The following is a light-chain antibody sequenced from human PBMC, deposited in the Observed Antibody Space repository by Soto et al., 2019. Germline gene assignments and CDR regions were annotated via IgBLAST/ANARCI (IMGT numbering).Light chain of an antibody. CDR2: EGS. J-gene: IGLJ2*01. CDR1: SSDVGSYNL. CDR3: CSYAGSSTHVV. V-gene: IGLV2-23*01. Sequence: QSALTQPASVSGSPGQSITISCTGTSSDVGSYNLVSWYQQHPGKAPKLMLYEGSKRPSGVSNRFSGSKSGNTASLTISGLQAEDEADYYCCSYAGSSTHVVFGGGTKLTVL.